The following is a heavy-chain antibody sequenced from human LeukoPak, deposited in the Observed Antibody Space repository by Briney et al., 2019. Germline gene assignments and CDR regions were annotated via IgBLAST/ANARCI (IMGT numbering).Heavy chain of an antibody. J-gene: IGHJ4*02. Sequence: PSETLSLTCTVSGGSISSSSYYWGWIRQPPGKGLEWIGSIYYSGSTYYNPSLKSRVTISVDTSKNQFSLKLSSVTAADTAVYYCAKDFLRYSSGWYTEFDYWGQGTLVTVSS. V-gene: IGHV4-39*02. CDR2: IYYSGST. CDR3: AKDFLRYSSGWYTEFDY. CDR1: GGSISSSSYY. D-gene: IGHD6-19*01.